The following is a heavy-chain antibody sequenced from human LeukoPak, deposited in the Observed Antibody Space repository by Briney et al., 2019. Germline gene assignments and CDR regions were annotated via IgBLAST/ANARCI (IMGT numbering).Heavy chain of an antibody. CDR2: IYYSGST. CDR3: ARGRTRYGSWSMMHL. J-gene: IGHJ6*04. D-gene: IGHD3-10*01. CDR1: GGSISSYY. Sequence: PETLSLTWTVSGGSISSYYWRWVRQPAGKGLGWDGYIYYSGSTNYNPSLKRRVTISVDKSKNQFSLKLSAVIAADTAVYYCARGRTRYGSWSMMHLWRKGPTLTLPS. V-gene: IGHV4-59*01.